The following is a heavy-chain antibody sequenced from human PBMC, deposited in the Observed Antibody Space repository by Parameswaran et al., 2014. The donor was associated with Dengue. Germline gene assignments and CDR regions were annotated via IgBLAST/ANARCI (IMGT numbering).Heavy chain of an antibody. J-gene: IGHJ5*02. Sequence: VRQAPGKGLEWVSYISSSSSYTNYADSVKGRFTISRDNAKNSLYLQMNSLRAEDTAVYYCARVPAAQYKWELGPWGQGTLVTVSS. D-gene: IGHD1-26*01. V-gene: IGHV3-11*06. CDR2: ISSSSSYT. CDR3: ARVPAAQYKWELGP.